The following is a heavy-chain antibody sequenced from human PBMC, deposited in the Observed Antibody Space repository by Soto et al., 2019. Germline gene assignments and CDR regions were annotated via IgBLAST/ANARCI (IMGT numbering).Heavy chain of an antibody. D-gene: IGHD6-19*01. J-gene: IGHJ4*02. V-gene: IGHV5-51*01. CDR2: IYPDDSDT. CDR1: GYSFTSYL. CDR3: ARSKVAGAGPGFDY. Sequence: GESLKISFKGSGYSFTSYLICWVRQMPVKGLEWMGIIYPDDSDTKYSPSFQGQVTISDDKSISTAYLQWSSLKASENAMYYCARSKVAGAGPGFDYSGQGSLVTLCS.